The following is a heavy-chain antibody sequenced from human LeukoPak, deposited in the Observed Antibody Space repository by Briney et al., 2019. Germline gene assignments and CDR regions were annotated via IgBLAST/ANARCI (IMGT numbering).Heavy chain of an antibody. D-gene: IGHD5-18*01. Sequence: SETLSLTCAVYGGSFSGYYWSWIRQPPGKGLEWIGEINHSGSTNYNPSLKSRVTISVDTSKNQFSLKPSSVTAADTAVYYCARGLKGVGYSYGLSNRVTYFDYWGQGTLVTVSS. CDR2: INHSGST. V-gene: IGHV4-34*01. J-gene: IGHJ4*02. CDR3: ARGLKGVGYSYGLSNRVTYFDY. CDR1: GGSFSGYY.